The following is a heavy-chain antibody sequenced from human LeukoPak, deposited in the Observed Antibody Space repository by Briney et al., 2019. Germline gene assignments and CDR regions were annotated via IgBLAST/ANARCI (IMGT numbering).Heavy chain of an antibody. V-gene: IGHV3-23*01. D-gene: IGHD2-21*01. J-gene: IGHJ5*02. Sequence: GGSLRLSCAASGFAFSSYAMSWVRQAPGKGLEWVSAISGSGGSTYYADSVKGRFTISRDNSKNTLYLQMNSLRAEDTAVYYCAKGIAYCGGDCYPNWFDPWGQGTLVTVSS. CDR1: GFAFSSYA. CDR2: ISGSGGST. CDR3: AKGIAYCGGDCYPNWFDP.